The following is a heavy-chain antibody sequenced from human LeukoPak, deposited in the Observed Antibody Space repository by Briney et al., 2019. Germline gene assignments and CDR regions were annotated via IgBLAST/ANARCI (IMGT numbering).Heavy chain of an antibody. J-gene: IGHJ4*02. V-gene: IGHV3-74*01. Sequence: GGSLRLSCAASGFTFSNYWMHWVRQVPEKGLVWVSRVNPDGSSITYANSVKGRFASSRDNARNTLYLQMNRLRVEDMAVYYCARGGSYGDYWGQGVLVTVSS. CDR1: GFTFSNYW. D-gene: IGHD3-16*01. CDR2: VNPDGSSI. CDR3: ARGGSYGDY.